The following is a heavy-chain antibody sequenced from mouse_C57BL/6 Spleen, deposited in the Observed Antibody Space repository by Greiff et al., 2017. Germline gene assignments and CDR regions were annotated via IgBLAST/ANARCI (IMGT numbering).Heavy chain of an antibody. V-gene: IGHV1-82*01. CDR3: ARDLYGSSYGFAY. D-gene: IGHD1-1*01. Sequence: QVQLQQSGPELVKPGASVKISCKASGYAFSCSWMNWVKQRPGKGLEWIGRIYPGDGDTNYNGKFKGKATLTADKSSSTAYMQLSSLTSEDSAVYFCARDLYGSSYGFAYWGQGTLVTVSA. J-gene: IGHJ3*01. CDR1: GYAFSCSW. CDR2: IYPGDGDT.